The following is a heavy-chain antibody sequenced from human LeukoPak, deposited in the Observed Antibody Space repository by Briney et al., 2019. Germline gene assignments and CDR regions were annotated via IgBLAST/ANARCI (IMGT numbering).Heavy chain of an antibody. CDR1: GGSISSYY. CDR2: IYYSGST. V-gene: IGHV4-59*01. J-gene: IGHJ4*02. Sequence: SETLFLTCTVSGGSISSYYWSWIRQPPGKGLEWIGYIYYSGSTNYNPSLKGRVTISVDTSKNQFSLKLSSVTAADTAVYYCARAILGELTFDYWGQGTLVTVSS. D-gene: IGHD3-10*01. CDR3: ARAILGELTFDY.